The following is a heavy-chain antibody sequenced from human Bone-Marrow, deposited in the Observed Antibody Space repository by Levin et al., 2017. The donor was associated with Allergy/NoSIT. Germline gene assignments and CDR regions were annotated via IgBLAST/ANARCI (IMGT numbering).Heavy chain of an antibody. CDR2: IIPVFGTA. Sequence: ASVKVSCKTSGDTLSSNALSWVRQAPGQGLEWMGGIIPVFGTAKYAQKFQGRVTITESASTGYMELRSLRPEDTAIYYCARGRGSMGLTGLHHFYVMDLWGQGTTVTVS. CDR1: GDTLSSNA. D-gene: IGHD3-10*01. J-gene: IGHJ6*02. V-gene: IGHV1-69*13. CDR3: ARGRGSMGLTGLHHFYVMDL.